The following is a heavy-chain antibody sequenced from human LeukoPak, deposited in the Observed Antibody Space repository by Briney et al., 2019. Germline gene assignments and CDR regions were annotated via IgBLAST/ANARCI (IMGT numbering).Heavy chain of an antibody. D-gene: IGHD5-18*01. Sequence: ASVKVSCKASGYTFTGYYMHWVRQAPGQGLEWMGWINPNSGGTNYAQKFQGRVTMTRDTSISTAYMELSRLRSDDTAVYYCARGATVDTSLPDYWGQGTLVTVSS. J-gene: IGHJ4*02. V-gene: IGHV1-2*02. CDR2: INPNSGGT. CDR1: GYTFTGYY. CDR3: ARGATVDTSLPDY.